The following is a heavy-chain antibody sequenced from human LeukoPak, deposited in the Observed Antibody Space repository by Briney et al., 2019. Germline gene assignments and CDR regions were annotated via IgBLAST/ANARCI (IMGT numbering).Heavy chain of an antibody. D-gene: IGHD3-22*01. CDR1: EFTFNTYG. V-gene: IGHV3-30*02. CDR2: IRYDGSNK. CDR3: AKGDSMIVPGPNYYMDV. Sequence: PGGSLRLSCAASEFTFNTYGMHWVRQAPGKGLEWVAFIRYDGSNKYYADSVKGRFTISRDNSKNTLYLQMNSLRAEDTAVYYCAKGDSMIVPGPNYYMDVWGKGTTVTVSS. J-gene: IGHJ6*03.